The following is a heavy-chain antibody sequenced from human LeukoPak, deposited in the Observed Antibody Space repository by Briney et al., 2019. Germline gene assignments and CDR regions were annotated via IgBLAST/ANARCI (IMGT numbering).Heavy chain of an antibody. CDR2: FDPEDGET. CDR1: GYTLTELS. D-gene: IGHD3-22*01. J-gene: IGHJ4*02. V-gene: IGHV1-24*01. Sequence: GASVKVSCKVSGYTLTELSIHWVRQAPGKGLEWMGGFDPEDGETIYAQKFQGRVTMTEDTSTDTAYMELSSLRSEDTGVYYCATTPYYYESSGSGYYWGQGTLVTVSP. CDR3: ATTPYYYESSGSGYY.